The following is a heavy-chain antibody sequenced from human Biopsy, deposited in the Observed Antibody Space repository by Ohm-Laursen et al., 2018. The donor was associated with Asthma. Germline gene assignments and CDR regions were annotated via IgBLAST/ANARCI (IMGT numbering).Heavy chain of an antibody. J-gene: IGHJ3*02. CDR2: ISYDGGNK. CDR1: GFTFRIYD. V-gene: IGHV3-30*03. CDR3: ARTHERWTSIQDDALDI. Sequence: SLRLSCTASGFTFRIYDIHWVRQAPGKGLEWVAVISYDGGNKLYGDSVKGRFTLSRDNSRSTLYLQMNSLRVEDTAIYYCARTHERWTSIQDDALDIWGQGTMVIVSS. D-gene: IGHD4-23*01.